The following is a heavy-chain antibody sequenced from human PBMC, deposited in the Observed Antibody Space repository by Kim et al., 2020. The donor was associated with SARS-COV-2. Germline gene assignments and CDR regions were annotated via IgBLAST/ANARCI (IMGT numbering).Heavy chain of an antibody. CDR3: AKDTEIAVAGTVYGMDV. CDR1: GFTFDDYA. Sequence: GGSLRLSCAASGFTFDDYAMHWVRQAPGKGLEWVSGISWNSGSIGYADSVKGRFTISRDNAKNSLYLQMNSLRAEDTALYYCAKDTEIAVAGTVYGMDV. D-gene: IGHD6-19*01. V-gene: IGHV3-9*01. J-gene: IGHJ6*01. CDR2: ISWNSGSI.